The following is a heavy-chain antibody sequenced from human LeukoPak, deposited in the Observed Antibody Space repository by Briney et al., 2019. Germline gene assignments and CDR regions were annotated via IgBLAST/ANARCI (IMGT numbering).Heavy chain of an antibody. CDR1: GFTFSSYA. CDR2: IYVSGDT. CDR3: ARDRLQYFDY. Sequence: GGSLRLSCAASGFTFSSYAMSWVRQAPGKGLEWVSLIYVSGDTYYTDSVKGRFTISRDTSENTLYLQMNSLRVEDTAVYYCARDRLQYFDYWGQGTLVTVSS. D-gene: IGHD3-16*01. J-gene: IGHJ4*02. V-gene: IGHV3-53*01.